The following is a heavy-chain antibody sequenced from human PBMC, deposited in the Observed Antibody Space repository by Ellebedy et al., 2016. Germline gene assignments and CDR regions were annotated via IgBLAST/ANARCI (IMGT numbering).Heavy chain of an antibody. CDR3: ARGGGYYYDSSGYSDAFDI. D-gene: IGHD3-22*01. CDR1: GYTFTSYY. Sequence: ASVKVSCKASGYTFTSYYMHWVRQAPGQGLEWMGIINPSGGSTSYAQKLQGRVTMTRDTSTSTVYMELSSLRSEDTAVYYCARGGGYYYDSSGYSDAFDIWGQGTMVTVSS. J-gene: IGHJ3*02. CDR2: INPSGGST. V-gene: IGHV1-46*04.